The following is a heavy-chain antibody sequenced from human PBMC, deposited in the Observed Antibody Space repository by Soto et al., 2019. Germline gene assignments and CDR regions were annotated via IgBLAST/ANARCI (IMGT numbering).Heavy chain of an antibody. CDR1: GFTFSSYA. V-gene: IGHV3-30-3*01. Sequence: GGSLRLSCAASGFTFSSYAMHWVRQAPGKGLEWVAVISYDGSNKYYADSVKSRFTISRDNSKNTLYLQMNSLRAEDTAVYYCAGGSCSSTSCYIVDYWGQGTLVTVSS. CDR2: ISYDGSNK. D-gene: IGHD2-2*02. J-gene: IGHJ4*02. CDR3: AGGSCSSTSCYIVDY.